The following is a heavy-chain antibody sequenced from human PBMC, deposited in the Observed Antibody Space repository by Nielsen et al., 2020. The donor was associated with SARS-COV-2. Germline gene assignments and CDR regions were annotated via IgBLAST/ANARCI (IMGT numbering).Heavy chain of an antibody. D-gene: IGHD6-6*01. Sequence: SETLSLTCTVSGGSISTYYWTWIRQPPGKGLEWIGHVYYNGDTNYNPSLKSRVTMSVDRSKNQFSLKLNSVTAADTAVYFCARDVAARCFDVWGQGTTVTVSS. CDR1: GGSISTYY. V-gene: IGHV4-59*01. CDR2: VYYNGDT. J-gene: IGHJ6*02. CDR3: ARDVAARCFDV.